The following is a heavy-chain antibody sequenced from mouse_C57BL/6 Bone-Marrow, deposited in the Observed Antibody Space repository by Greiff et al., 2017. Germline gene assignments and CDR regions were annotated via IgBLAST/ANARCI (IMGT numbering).Heavy chain of an antibody. J-gene: IGHJ4*01. V-gene: IGHV5-17*01. CDR1: GFTFSDYG. CDR3: AKTVLAPYYSAMDY. Sequence: EVQLVESGGGLVQPGGSLKLSCAASGFTFSDYGMHWVRQAPEKGLEWVAYISSVRYTIYYADTVTGRFTISRDNAKKTLFLHMTSLRSEDTAMYYCAKTVLAPYYSAMDYWGQGTSVTVSS. D-gene: IGHD1-1*01. CDR2: ISSVRYTI.